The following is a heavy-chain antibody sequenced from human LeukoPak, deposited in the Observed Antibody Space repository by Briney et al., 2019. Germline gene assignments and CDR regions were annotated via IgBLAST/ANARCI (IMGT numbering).Heavy chain of an antibody. CDR3: AGGSGDTAMVYSFDH. V-gene: IGHV1-3*01. Sequence: ASVKVSCKASGYTFTSYAMHWVRQAPGQRLEWMGWINAGNGNTKYSQKFQGRVTITRDTSASTAYMELSSLRSEDTAVYYCAGGSGDTAMVYSFDHWGKGTLVTVSP. CDR2: INAGNGNT. J-gene: IGHJ4*02. D-gene: IGHD5-18*01. CDR1: GYTFTSYA.